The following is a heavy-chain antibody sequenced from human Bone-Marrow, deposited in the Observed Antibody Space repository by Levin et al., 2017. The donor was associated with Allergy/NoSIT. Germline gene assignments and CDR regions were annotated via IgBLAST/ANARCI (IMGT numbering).Heavy chain of an antibody. CDR2: ISAYNGNT. Sequence: GESLKISCKASGYTFTSYGISWVRQAPGQGLEWMGWISAYNGNTNYAQKLQGRVTMTTDTSTSTAYMELRSLRSDDTAVYYCAREGRRSGPVYYYYGMDVWGQGTTVTVSS. CDR3: AREGRRSGPVYYYYGMDV. J-gene: IGHJ6*02. V-gene: IGHV1-18*01. D-gene: IGHD2-15*01. CDR1: GYTFTSYG.